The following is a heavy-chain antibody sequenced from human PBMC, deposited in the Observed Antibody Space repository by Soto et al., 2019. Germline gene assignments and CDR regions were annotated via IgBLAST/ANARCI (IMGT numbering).Heavy chain of an antibody. CDR1: GYTFTSYG. J-gene: IGHJ6*02. D-gene: IGHD3-16*01. CDR3: ARMGDVPYYYSGMDV. Sequence: QVQLVQSGAEVKKPGASVKVSCKASGYTFTSYGITWVRQAPGQGLEWLGWINGYNGNTNYAQEIQGGVTMTTDTSTSTAYMELRSLRSDDTAVYYCARMGDVPYYYSGMDVWGQGTTVTVSS. CDR2: INGYNGNT. V-gene: IGHV1-18*01.